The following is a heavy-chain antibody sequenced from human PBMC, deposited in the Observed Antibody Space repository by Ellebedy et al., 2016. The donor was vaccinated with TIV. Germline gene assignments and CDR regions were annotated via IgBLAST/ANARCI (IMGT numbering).Heavy chain of an antibody. Sequence: MPSETLSLTCTVSGGSISSYYWTWIRQPPGKGLEWIGYIYYSVRTNYNPSLKSRVTISVDTSKNQFSLKLSSVTAADTAVYYCATGQRYFDWQGSAFDIWGQGTMLTVSS. CDR3: ATGQRYFDWQGSAFDI. V-gene: IGHV4-59*01. CDR1: GGSISSYY. D-gene: IGHD3-9*01. CDR2: IYYSVRT. J-gene: IGHJ3*02.